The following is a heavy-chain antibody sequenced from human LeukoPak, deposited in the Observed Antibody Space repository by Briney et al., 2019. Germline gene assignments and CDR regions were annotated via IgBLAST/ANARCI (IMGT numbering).Heavy chain of an antibody. J-gene: IGHJ4*02. D-gene: IGHD3-16*02. CDR2: IYSGGTT. Sequence: GGTLRLSCAASGFTFSSYSMNWVRQAPGKGLEWVSVIYSGGTTYYADSVKGRFTISRDNAKNSLYLQMNSLRAEDTALYYCARDQDYVWGSYRARFGYFDYWGQGTLVTVSS. CDR3: ARDQDYVWGSYRARFGYFDY. V-gene: IGHV3-66*01. CDR1: GFTFSSYS.